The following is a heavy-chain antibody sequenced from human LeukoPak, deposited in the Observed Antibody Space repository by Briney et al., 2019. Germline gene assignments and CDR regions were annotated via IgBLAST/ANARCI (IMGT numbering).Heavy chain of an antibody. CDR1: GYTFTGYY. D-gene: IGHD7-27*01. CDR2: IIPIFGTA. J-gene: IGHJ2*01. V-gene: IGHV1-69*06. CDR3: ARVPSGTGAPSRRYFDL. Sequence: SVKVSCKASGYTFTGYYMHWVRQAPGQGLEWMGGIIPIFGTANYAQKFQGRVTITADKSTSTAYMELSSLRSEDTAVYYCARVPSGTGAPSRRYFDLWGRGTLVTVSS.